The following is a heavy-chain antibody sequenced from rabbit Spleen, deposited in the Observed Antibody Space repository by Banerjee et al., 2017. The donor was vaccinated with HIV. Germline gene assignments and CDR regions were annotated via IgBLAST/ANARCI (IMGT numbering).Heavy chain of an antibody. J-gene: IGHJ3*01. CDR2: IYPSNGVT. V-gene: IGHV1S40*01. CDR1: GFSLSNNYV. D-gene: IGHD6-1*01. CDR3: ASDIYGYGGFSL. Sequence: QSLEESGGGLVQPGGSLTLSCKASGFSLSNNYVMRWVRQAPGKGLEWIASIYPSNGVTYYANWAKGRFTISKTSSTTVTLQMTSLTAADTATYFCASDIYGYGGFSLWGQGTLVTVS.